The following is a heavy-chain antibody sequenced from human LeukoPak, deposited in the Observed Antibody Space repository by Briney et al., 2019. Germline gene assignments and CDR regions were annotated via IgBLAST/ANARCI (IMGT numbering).Heavy chain of an antibody. Sequence: ASVKVSCKASGYTFTGYYMHWVRQAPGQGLEWMGRINPNSGGTNYAQKVQGRVNMTRDTSISTAYMELSRLRSDDTAVYYCARDPEYCTNGVCYIEGYWGQGTLVTVSS. CDR3: ARDPEYCTNGVCYIEGY. D-gene: IGHD2-8*01. J-gene: IGHJ4*02. CDR2: INPNSGGT. CDR1: GYTFTGYY. V-gene: IGHV1-2*06.